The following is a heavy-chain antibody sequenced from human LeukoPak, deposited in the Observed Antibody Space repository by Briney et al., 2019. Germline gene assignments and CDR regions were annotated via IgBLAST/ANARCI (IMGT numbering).Heavy chain of an antibody. V-gene: IGHV4-34*01. CDR2: INHSGST. D-gene: IGHD6-19*01. Sequence: SETLSLTCAVYGGSFSGYYWSWIRQPPGKGLEWIGEINHSGSTNYNPSLKSRVTISVDTSKNQFSLKLSSVTAADTAVYYCATIAVAGSGDFDYWGRGTLVTVSS. J-gene: IGHJ4*02. CDR1: GGSFSGYY. CDR3: ATIAVAGSGDFDY.